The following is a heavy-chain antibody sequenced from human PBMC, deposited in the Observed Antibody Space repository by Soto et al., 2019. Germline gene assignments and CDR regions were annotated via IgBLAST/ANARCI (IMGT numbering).Heavy chain of an antibody. Sequence: LWQASETLSLTCAVYGGSFSGYYWSWIRQPPGKGLEWIGEINHSGSTNYNPSLKSRVTISVDTPKNQFSLKLSSVTAADTAVYYCASLPREQLVVDAFDIWGQGTMVTVSS. CDR3: ASLPREQLVVDAFDI. CDR1: GGSFSGYY. V-gene: IGHV4-34*01. J-gene: IGHJ3*02. CDR2: INHSGST. D-gene: IGHD6-6*01.